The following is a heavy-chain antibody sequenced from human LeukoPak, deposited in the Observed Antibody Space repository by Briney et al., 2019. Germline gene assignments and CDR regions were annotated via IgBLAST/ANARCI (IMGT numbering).Heavy chain of an antibody. J-gene: IGHJ4*02. V-gene: IGHV1-18*01. Sequence: ASVKVSCKASGYTFTSYGISWVRQAPGQGLEWMGWISAYNGNTSYAQKLQGRVTMTTDTSTSTAYMELRSLRSDDTAVYYCARDLGYSSSWYRSFDYWGQGTLVTVSS. CDR3: ARDLGYSSSWYRSFDY. CDR2: ISAYNGNT. D-gene: IGHD6-13*01. CDR1: GYTFTSYG.